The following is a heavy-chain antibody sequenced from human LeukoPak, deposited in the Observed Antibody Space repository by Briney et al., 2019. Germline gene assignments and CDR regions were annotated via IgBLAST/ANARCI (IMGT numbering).Heavy chain of an antibody. CDR2: ISGSGGST. CDR3: AAGGGNTFDP. CDR1: GFTFSSYW. Sequence: QAGGSLRLSCAASGFTFSSYWMSWVRQAPGKGLEWVSAISGSGGSTYYADSVKGRFTISRDNSKNTLYLQMNSLRAEDTAVYYCAAGGGNTFDPWGQGTLVTVSS. D-gene: IGHD1/OR15-1a*01. V-gene: IGHV3-23*01. J-gene: IGHJ5*02.